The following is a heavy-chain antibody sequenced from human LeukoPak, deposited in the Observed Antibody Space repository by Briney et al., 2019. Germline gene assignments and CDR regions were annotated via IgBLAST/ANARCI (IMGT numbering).Heavy chain of an antibody. CDR2: IYHGGST. CDR3: AGHKYYNFWGSFNWFDP. J-gene: IGHJ5*02. D-gene: IGHD3-3*01. V-gene: IGHV4-39*01. CDR1: GASIINNNYY. Sequence: SETLSLTCFVSGASIINNNYYWAWLRQPPGKGLEWIGSIYHGGSTSYNPYLKSRVTMSVDTSKSHFTLKLNSVTAADMAVYSCAGHKYYNFWGSFNWFDPWGQGTLVIVSS.